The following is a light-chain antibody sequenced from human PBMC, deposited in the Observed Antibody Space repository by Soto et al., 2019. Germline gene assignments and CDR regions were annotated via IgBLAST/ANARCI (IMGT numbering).Light chain of an antibody. CDR1: SGSIGSHY. J-gene: IGLJ1*01. V-gene: IGLV6-57*04. CDR2: EDY. Sequence: NFMLTQPHSVSESPGRAVTISCTRTSGSIGSHYVQWYQQRPGSAPTIVIYEDYERPSGVPDRFSASIDSSSNSASLTISGLKTEDEADYYCQSHDSSDYVFGTGTKVTVL. CDR3: QSHDSSDYV.